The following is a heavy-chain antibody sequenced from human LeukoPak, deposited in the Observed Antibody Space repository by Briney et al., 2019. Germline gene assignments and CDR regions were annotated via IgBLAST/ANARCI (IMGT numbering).Heavy chain of an antibody. CDR1: GGSISSYY. V-gene: IGHV4-4*07. D-gene: IGHD1-26*01. CDR3: ARSGGSGEPGDWFDP. Sequence: PSETLSLTCTVSGGSISSYYWSWIRQPAGEGLEWIGRIYTSGITNYNPSLKSRVTMSVDTSKNQFSLKLSSVTAADTAVYYCARSGGSGEPGDWFDPWGQGTLVTVSS. CDR2: IYTSGIT. J-gene: IGHJ5*01.